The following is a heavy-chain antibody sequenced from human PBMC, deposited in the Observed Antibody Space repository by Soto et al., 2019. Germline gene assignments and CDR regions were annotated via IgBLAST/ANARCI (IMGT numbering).Heavy chain of an antibody. Sequence: SQTLSLTCAISGDSVSSNSATWNWIRRSPSRGLEWLGRTYCRSKWFNDYAASVKSRVTINPDTSKNQFYLQLNSVTPEDTAVYYCARDLAAGVVAVMDVWGQGTTVTVSS. CDR2: TYCRSKWFN. CDR3: ARDLAAGVVAVMDV. V-gene: IGHV6-1*01. D-gene: IGHD6-13*01. J-gene: IGHJ6*02. CDR1: GDSVSSNSAT.